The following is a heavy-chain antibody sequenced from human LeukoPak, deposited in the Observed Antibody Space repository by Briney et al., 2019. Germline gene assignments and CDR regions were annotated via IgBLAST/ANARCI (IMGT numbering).Heavy chain of an antibody. Sequence: SETLSLTCGVSGASISTTNWWSWVRQPPGKGLEWIGEIYHSGSTNYNPSLKSRVTISIDKSRNQFSLKLSSVTAADTAMYYCARVYSGSGISGVITTLSYYFDYWGQGTLVTVSS. J-gene: IGHJ4*02. CDR1: GASISTTNW. CDR3: ARVYSGSGISGVITTLSYYFDY. V-gene: IGHV4-4*02. D-gene: IGHD3-10*01. CDR2: IYHSGST.